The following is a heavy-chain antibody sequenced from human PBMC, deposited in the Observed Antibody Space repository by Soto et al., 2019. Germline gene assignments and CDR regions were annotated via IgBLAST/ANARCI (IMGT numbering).Heavy chain of an antibody. Sequence: PSETLSLTCKGSGDTVSIGSDYLSWIRQPPGKALEWIAYMYKSGSANYNPSLKSRVTVSVDTSKTQFSLKLTSVTAADTAVYYCARCPNWNDHSRLDPWGQGRLVTVSS. CDR1: GDTVSIGSDY. D-gene: IGHD1-1*01. J-gene: IGHJ5*02. V-gene: IGHV4-61*01. CDR3: ARCPNWNDHSRLDP. CDR2: MYKSGSA.